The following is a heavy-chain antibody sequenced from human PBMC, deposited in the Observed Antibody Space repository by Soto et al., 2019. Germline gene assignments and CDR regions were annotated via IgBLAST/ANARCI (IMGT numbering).Heavy chain of an antibody. CDR3: ARLVPAAMGGMDV. D-gene: IGHD2-2*01. CDR1: GFTFSSYS. J-gene: IGHJ6*02. Sequence: GGSLRLSCAASGFTFSSYSMNWVRQAPGKGLEWVSSISSSSSYIYYADSVKGRFTISRDNAKNSLYLQMNSLRAEDTAVYYCARLVPAAMGGMDVWGQGTTVTVSS. CDR2: ISSSSSYI. V-gene: IGHV3-21*01.